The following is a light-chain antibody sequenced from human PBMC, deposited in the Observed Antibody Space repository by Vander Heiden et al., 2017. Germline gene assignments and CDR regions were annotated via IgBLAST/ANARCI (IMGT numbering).Light chain of an antibody. CDR3: QQENSSPCT. CDR2: QAS. V-gene: IGKV1-5*03. J-gene: IGKJ2*02. Sequence: DIQMTQSPSTLSASVGDRVTITCRASQSISSWLAWYQQKPGKAPKLLIYQASSLEGGVPSRFSGSGSGTEFTLTISSLQPDDFATYYCQQENSSPCTFGQGTKLQIK. CDR1: QSISSW.